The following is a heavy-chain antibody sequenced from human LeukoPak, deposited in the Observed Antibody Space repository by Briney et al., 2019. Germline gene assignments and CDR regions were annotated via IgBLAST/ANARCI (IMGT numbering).Heavy chain of an antibody. V-gene: IGHV1-69*04. CDR2: IIPILGIA. Sequence: SAKVSCKASGGTFSSYAISWVRQAPGQGLEWMGRIIPILGIANYAQKFQGRVTITADKSTSTAYMERSSLRSEDTAVYYCASQLPYSSGWYSPLDYWGQGTLVTVSS. D-gene: IGHD6-19*01. J-gene: IGHJ4*02. CDR3: ASQLPYSSGWYSPLDY. CDR1: GGTFSSYA.